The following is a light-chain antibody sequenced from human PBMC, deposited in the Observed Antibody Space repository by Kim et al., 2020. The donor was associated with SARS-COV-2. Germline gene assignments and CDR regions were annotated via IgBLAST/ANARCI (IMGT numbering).Light chain of an antibody. Sequence: ASVGDRVTITCRASKGINNYLAWFQQKPGKAPKSLIYGASSLQIGVPSKFSGSGSGTDFNLTIISLQTEDFATYYCQQYSSYPITFGQGTRLEIK. CDR2: GAS. CDR1: KGINNY. CDR3: QQYSSYPIT. J-gene: IGKJ5*01. V-gene: IGKV1-16*02.